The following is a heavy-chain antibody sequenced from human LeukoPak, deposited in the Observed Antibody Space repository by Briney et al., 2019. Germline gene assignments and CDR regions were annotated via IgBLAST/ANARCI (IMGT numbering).Heavy chain of an antibody. J-gene: IGHJ4*02. V-gene: IGHV4-30-2*01. CDR1: GGSISSGGYS. CDR3: ARGGLYDSSGYYDY. Sequence: PSQTLSLTCAVSGGSISSGGYSWSWIRQPPGKGLEWIGYIYHSGSTYHNPSLKSRVTISVDRSKNQFSLKLSSVTAADTAVYYCARGGLYDSSGYYDYWGQGTLVTVSS. D-gene: IGHD3-22*01. CDR2: IYHSGST.